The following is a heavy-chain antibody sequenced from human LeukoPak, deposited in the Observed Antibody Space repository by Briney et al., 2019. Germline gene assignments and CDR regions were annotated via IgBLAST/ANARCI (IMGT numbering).Heavy chain of an antibody. D-gene: IGHD3-10*02. Sequence: SVKVSCTASGGTFSSYAISWVRRAPGHGLEWMGGIIPMFGTAYYAQKLQGRVTITADHSTSTAYMELSSLRSGDTAVYYCAREVSSGRWTFDYWGQGTLVTVSS. CDR2: IIPMFGTA. J-gene: IGHJ4*02. V-gene: IGHV1-69*01. CDR3: AREVSSGRWTFDY. CDR1: GGTFSSYA.